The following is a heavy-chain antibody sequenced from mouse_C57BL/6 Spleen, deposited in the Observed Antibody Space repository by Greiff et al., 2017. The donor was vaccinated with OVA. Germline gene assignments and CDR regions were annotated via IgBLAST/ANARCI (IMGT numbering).Heavy chain of an antibody. V-gene: IGHV3-6*01. CDR1: GYSITSGYY. J-gene: IGHJ3*01. CDR3: ASLRHDYDWFAY. Sequence: DVKLQESGPGLVKPSQSLSLTCSVTGYSITSGYYWNWIRQFPGNKLEWMGYISYDGSNNYNPSLKNRISITRATSKNQFFLKLNSVTTEDTATYYCASLRHDYDWFAYWGQGTLVTVSA. D-gene: IGHD2-4*01. CDR2: ISYDGSN.